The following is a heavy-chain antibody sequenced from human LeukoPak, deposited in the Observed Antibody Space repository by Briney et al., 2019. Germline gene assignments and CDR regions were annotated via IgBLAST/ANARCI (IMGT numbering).Heavy chain of an antibody. V-gene: IGHV4-39*01. CDR2: IYSSGST. D-gene: IGHD1-26*01. J-gene: IGHJ4*02. CDR3: AKSGGYGLIDY. CDR1: GGSISSSNNY. Sequence: SETLSLTCTVSGGSISSSNNYWGWIRQPPGKGLEWIGNIYSSGSTYYNASLQSRVTISIDTSKNQFSLRLNSVTAADTAMYYCAKSGGYGLIDYWGQGTRVTVSS.